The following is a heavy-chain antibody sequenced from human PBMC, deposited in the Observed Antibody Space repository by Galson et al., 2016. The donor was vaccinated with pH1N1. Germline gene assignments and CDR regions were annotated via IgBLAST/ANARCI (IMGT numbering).Heavy chain of an antibody. D-gene: IGHD1-26*01. CDR1: GYTFSSYG. CDR2: ISGYNGNT. Sequence: SVKVSCKASGYTFSSYGISWVRQAPGKGLEWMGWISGYNGNTKYEQKIQGRVSMTIDTSTSTVYMELRSLRSDDTALYYCARMSGSSRYLGYWGQGMLVTVSS. CDR3: ARMSGSSRYLGY. V-gene: IGHV1-18*01. J-gene: IGHJ4*02.